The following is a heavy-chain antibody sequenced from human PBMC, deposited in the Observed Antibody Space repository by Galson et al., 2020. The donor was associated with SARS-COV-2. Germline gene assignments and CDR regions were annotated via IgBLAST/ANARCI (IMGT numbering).Heavy chain of an antibody. CDR2: ISYDGSNK. V-gene: IGHV3-30*04. Sequence: GGSLRPSCAASGFTFSSYAMHWVRQAPGNGLEWVAVISYDGSNKYYADSVKGRFTISRDNSKNTLYLQMNSLRAEDTAVYYCAKDCSIEYSSSWFDPWGQGTLVTVSS. J-gene: IGHJ5*02. CDR1: GFTFSSYA. CDR3: AKDCSIEYSSSWFDP. D-gene: IGHD6-6*01.